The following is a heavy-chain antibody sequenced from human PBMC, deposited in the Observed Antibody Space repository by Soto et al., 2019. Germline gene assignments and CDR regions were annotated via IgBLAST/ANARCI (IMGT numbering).Heavy chain of an antibody. CDR2: IYYSGST. J-gene: IGHJ5*02. D-gene: IGHD3-3*01. CDR3: ADLRFTIFVVDQYNGSDP. V-gene: IGHV4-61*01. Sequence: PSETLSLTRTVSGGAVSMGFAFSLEMRHRPGKGRELIGSIYYSGSTNYNPSLKSRVTISVDTSKNQFSLKLSSVTTADTALYYCADLRFTIFVVDQYNGSDPWGQGSLVTVS. CDR1: GGAVSMGFAF.